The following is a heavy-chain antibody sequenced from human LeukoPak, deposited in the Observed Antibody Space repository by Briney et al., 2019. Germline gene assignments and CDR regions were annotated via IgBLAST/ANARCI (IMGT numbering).Heavy chain of an antibody. Sequence: SGTLSLTCAVSGDSITNTNWWNWVRQPPGKGLEWIAEIDHRGNTNYNPPLKSRVTISADKSKNQFSLKLNSVTAADTAVYYCARGYGPGYWGQGTLVTVSA. CDR1: GDSITNTNW. V-gene: IGHV4-4*02. CDR2: IDHRGNT. J-gene: IGHJ4*02. CDR3: ARGYGPGY. D-gene: IGHD4-17*01.